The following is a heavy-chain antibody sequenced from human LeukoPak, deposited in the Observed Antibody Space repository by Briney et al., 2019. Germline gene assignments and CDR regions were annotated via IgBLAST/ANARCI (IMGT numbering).Heavy chain of an antibody. CDR3: ANRDLYSSGWPLRY. J-gene: IGHJ4*02. CDR2: ISGSGGST. V-gene: IGHV3-23*01. Sequence: PGGSLRLSCAASGFTFNIYGMSWVRQAPGKGLEWVSAISGSGGSTYYADSVKGRFTISRDNSKNTLYLQMNSLRAEDTAVYYCANRDLYSSGWPLRYWGQGTLVTVSS. CDR1: GFTFNIYG. D-gene: IGHD6-19*01.